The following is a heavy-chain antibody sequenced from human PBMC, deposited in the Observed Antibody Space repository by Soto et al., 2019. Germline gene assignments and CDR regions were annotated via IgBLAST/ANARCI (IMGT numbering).Heavy chain of an antibody. Sequence: PSETLSLTCTVSGGSISSGFYDGSWIRQHPGKGLEWIGYIYYSGSTYYNPSLKSRVTISVDTSKNQFSLKLSSVTAADTAVYYCARARLGMFDYWGQGTLVTVSS. CDR2: IYYSGST. D-gene: IGHD3-10*01. J-gene: IGHJ4*02. CDR1: GGSISSGFYD. CDR3: ARARLGMFDY. V-gene: IGHV4-31*03.